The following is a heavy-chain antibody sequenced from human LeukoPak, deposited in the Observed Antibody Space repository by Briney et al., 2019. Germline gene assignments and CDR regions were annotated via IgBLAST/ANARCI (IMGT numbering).Heavy chain of an antibody. Sequence: SETLSLTCTVSGGSISSYYWSWIRQPPGKGLEWIGYIYYSGTTNYNPSLKSRVTISVDTSKNRFSLKLSSVTAADTAVYYCARGVYIAAAQYGYWGQGTLVTVSS. CDR2: IYYSGTT. V-gene: IGHV4-59*01. CDR1: GGSISSYY. J-gene: IGHJ4*02. CDR3: ARGVYIAAAQYGY. D-gene: IGHD6-13*01.